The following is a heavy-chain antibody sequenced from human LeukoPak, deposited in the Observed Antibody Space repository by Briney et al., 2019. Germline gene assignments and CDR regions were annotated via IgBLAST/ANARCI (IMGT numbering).Heavy chain of an antibody. J-gene: IGHJ4*02. D-gene: IGHD1-26*01. Sequence: PGGSLRLSCAASGFTFSSYAMSWVRQAPGKGLEWVSAISGSGGSTYYADSVKGRFTISRDNSKNTVYLQMDSLRAEDTAIYYCARNLGATADYWGQGTLVTVSS. CDR2: ISGSGGST. CDR1: GFTFSSYA. CDR3: ARNLGATADY. V-gene: IGHV3-23*01.